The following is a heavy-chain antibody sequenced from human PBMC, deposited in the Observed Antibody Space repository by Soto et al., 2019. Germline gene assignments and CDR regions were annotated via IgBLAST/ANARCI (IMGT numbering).Heavy chain of an antibody. Sequence: PGGSLRLSCAASGGTCSNYDMRWVRQAPGKGLEWVAIISYDGTNKYYADSVKGRFTISRDNSKNTLSLQMNSLRAEGTAVYYCAKVLSIIVADSFDIWGQGTMVTVSS. CDR2: ISYDGTNK. CDR3: AKVLSIIVADSFDI. D-gene: IGHD3-22*01. J-gene: IGHJ3*02. V-gene: IGHV3-30*18. CDR1: GGTCSNYD.